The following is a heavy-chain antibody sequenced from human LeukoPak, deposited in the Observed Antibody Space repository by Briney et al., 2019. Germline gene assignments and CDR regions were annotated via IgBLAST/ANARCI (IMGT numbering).Heavy chain of an antibody. J-gene: IGHJ4*02. CDR2: IYYSGIT. V-gene: IGHV4-39*07. CDR3: ARDRIEYYDYVWGSYRYTGGDY. Sequence: PSETLSLTCSVSGGSISSSSYYWGWIRQPPGKGLEWIGSIYYSGITYYNPPLKSRVTISIDTSKNQFSLKLSSVTAADTAVYYCARDRIEYYDYVWGSYRYTGGDYWGQGTLVTVSP. CDR1: GGSISSSSYY. D-gene: IGHD3-16*02.